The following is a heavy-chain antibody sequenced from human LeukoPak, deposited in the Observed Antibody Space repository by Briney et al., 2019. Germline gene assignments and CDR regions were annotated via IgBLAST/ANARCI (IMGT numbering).Heavy chain of an antibody. J-gene: IGHJ4*02. CDR3: AGGTYGSGSSD. D-gene: IGHD3-10*01. Sequence: ASVKVSCKASGYTFTGYYMHWVRQAPGQGLEWMGIINPSGGSTSYAQKFQGRVTITADEFTSTAYMELSSLRSEDTAVYYCAGGTYGSGSSDWGQGTLVTVSS. CDR1: GYTFTGYY. V-gene: IGHV1-46*01. CDR2: INPSGGST.